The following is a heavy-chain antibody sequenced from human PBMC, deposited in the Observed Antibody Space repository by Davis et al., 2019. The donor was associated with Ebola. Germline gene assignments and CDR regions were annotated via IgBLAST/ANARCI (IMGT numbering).Heavy chain of an antibody. V-gene: IGHV3-74*01. Sequence: GESLKISCAASRFTFSDSWMHWVRQVPGKGLVWVARINSDGSTTHYADSVKGRFTISRDNSKNTLYLQMNSLRAEDTAVYYCARDAFPTITIFGVVTGTHYYYYGMDVWGQGTTVTVSS. D-gene: IGHD3-3*01. J-gene: IGHJ6*02. CDR2: INSDGSTT. CDR3: ARDAFPTITIFGVVTGTHYYYYGMDV. CDR1: RFTFSDSW.